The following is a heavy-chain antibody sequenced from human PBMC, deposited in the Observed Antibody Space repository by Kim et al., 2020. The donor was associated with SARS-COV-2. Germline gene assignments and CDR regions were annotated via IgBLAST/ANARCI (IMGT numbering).Heavy chain of an antibody. V-gene: IGHV4-59*01. D-gene: IGHD6-13*01. Sequence: SETLSLTCTVSGGSISRYYWSWIRQPPGKGLEWIGYFYYTGNTNYNPSLKSRVTISVDTSKNQFSLKLSSVTAADTAVYYCARDSSSGHFDYLGQGTLVT. CDR1: GGSISRYY. CDR3: ARDSSSGHFDY. J-gene: IGHJ4*02. CDR2: FYYTGNT.